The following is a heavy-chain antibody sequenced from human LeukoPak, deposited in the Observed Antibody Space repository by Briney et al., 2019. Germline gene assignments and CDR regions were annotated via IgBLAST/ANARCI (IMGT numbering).Heavy chain of an antibody. J-gene: IGHJ4*02. CDR2: IYTSGST. D-gene: IGHD5-12*01. CDR1: GGSISSSSYY. V-gene: IGHV4-61*09. CDR3: AREAYLVAIDY. Sequence: SETLSLTCTVSGGSISSSSYYWGWIRQPAGKGLEWIGHIYTSGSTNYNPSLKSRVTISVDTSENQFSLKLSSVTAADTAVYYCAREAYLVAIDYWGQGTLVTVSS.